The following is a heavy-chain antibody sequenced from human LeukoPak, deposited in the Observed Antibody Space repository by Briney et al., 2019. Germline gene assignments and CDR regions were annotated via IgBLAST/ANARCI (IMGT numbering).Heavy chain of an antibody. CDR2: IYSVGNT. J-gene: IGHJ6*02. D-gene: IGHD6-13*01. V-gene: IGHV3-66*01. CDR3: ARVFNIAAEDGYGMDV. Sequence: GGSLRLSCASSTFTVSSNYMSWVRKAPGKGLEWVSIIYSVGNTYYADSVKGRFTISRDNSKNTLYLQMNSLRVEDTAVYYCARVFNIAAEDGYGMDVWGQGTTVTVSS. CDR1: TFTVSSNY.